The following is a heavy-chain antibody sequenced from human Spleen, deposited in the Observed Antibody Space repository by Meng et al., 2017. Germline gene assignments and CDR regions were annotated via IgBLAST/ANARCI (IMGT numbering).Heavy chain of an antibody. CDR1: GGSFSDYY. CDR2: INHSGST. J-gene: IGHJ4*02. Sequence: SETLSLTFVVPGGSFSDYYWSWIRQPPGKGLEWIGEINHSGSTNYNPSLKSRATISVDTSQNNLSLKLSSVTAADSAVYYCARDAYSVHSCGYSFDYWGQGTLVTVSS. D-gene: IGHD3-22*01. V-gene: IGHV4-34*01. CDR3: ARDAYSVHSCGYSFDY.